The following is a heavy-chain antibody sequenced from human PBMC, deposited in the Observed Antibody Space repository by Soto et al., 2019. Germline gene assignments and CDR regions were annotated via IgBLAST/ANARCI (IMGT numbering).Heavy chain of an antibody. CDR2: IYYSGST. D-gene: IGHD4-17*01. Sequence: PSETLSLTCTVSGGSISSYYWSWIRQPPGKGLEWIGYIYYSGSTNYNPSLKSRVTISVKKSKNQFSLKLSSVTSADTAVYYCARGRYGDFDYWGQGTLVTVSS. V-gene: IGHV4-59*01. J-gene: IGHJ4*02. CDR3: ARGRYGDFDY. CDR1: GGSISSYY.